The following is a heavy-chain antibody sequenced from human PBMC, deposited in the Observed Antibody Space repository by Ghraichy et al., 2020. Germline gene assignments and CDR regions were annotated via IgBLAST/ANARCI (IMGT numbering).Heavy chain of an antibody. V-gene: IGHV3-7*01. CDR1: GFSFSSSW. Sequence: GESLNISCAASGFSFSSSWMSWVRQAPETGLEWVASINQDGSEKYYLDSVKDRFTVSRDNAKGSLYLQMNSLRAEDTTVYFRAKVWRSVSYYTYWGQGTLVTRSP. CDR2: INQDGSEK. J-gene: IGHJ4*02. D-gene: IGHD3-10*01. CDR3: AKVWRSVSYYTY.